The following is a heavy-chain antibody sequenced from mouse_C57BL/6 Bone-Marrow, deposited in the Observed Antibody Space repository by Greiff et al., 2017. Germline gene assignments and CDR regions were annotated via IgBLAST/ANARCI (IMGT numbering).Heavy chain of an antibody. J-gene: IGHJ4*01. CDR3: ASLLHPIDY. CDR2: IRNKANGYTT. CDR1: GFNFTDYY. D-gene: IGHD2-10*01. V-gene: IGHV7-3*01. Sequence: EVKVVESGGGLVQPGGSLSFSCAASGFNFTDYYMSWVRQPLGKALEWLGFIRNKANGYTTEYSASVKGRLTIYRDNSQSIRYLLRNALRAEDMATYYCASLLHPIDYWGQGTSVTVSS.